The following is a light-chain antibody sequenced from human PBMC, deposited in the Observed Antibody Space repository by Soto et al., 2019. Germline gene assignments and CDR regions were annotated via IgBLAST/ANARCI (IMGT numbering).Light chain of an antibody. CDR1: QSISSY. Sequence: DIQMTQSPSSLSASVGDRVTITFRASQSISSYLNWYQQKPGKAPKLLIYAASTLQSGVPSSFSGSGSGTDFTLTISCLEPEDFAVYYCQQYGTSPRTFGQGTRLEIK. J-gene: IGKJ5*01. CDR2: AAS. CDR3: QQYGTSPRT. V-gene: IGKV1-39*01.